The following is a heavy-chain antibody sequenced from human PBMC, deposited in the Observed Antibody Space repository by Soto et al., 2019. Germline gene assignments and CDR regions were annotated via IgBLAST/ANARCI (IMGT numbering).Heavy chain of an antibody. CDR1: GFSLSTSGVG. Sequence: SGPTLVNPTQTLTLTCTFSGFSLSTSGVGVGWNRQPPGKALEWLAVIFWDDVKRYSPSLKDRLTITKDTSKNQVVLTMTNMDPADTATYSCAHRRYCSGGSCYDYWGQGTLVTVSS. J-gene: IGHJ4*02. CDR3: AHRRYCSGGSCYDY. D-gene: IGHD2-15*01. CDR2: IFWDDVK. V-gene: IGHV2-5*02.